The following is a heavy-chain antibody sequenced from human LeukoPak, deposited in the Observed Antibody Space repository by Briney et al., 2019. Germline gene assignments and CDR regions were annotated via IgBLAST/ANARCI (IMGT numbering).Heavy chain of an antibody. Sequence: PGGSLRLSCAASRFSFISYGMHWVRQAPGKGLEWVGVISDDGRSKDYADSVKGRFTISRDNSKDTLYLQMNSLRAEDTAVYYCAKRPSDYGDYVSYFDYWGQGTLVTVSS. CDR1: RFSFISYG. CDR2: ISDDGRSK. J-gene: IGHJ4*02. D-gene: IGHD4-17*01. CDR3: AKRPSDYGDYVSYFDY. V-gene: IGHV3-30*18.